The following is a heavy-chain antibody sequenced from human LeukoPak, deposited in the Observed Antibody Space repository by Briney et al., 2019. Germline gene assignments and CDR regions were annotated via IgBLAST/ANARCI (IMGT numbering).Heavy chain of an antibody. V-gene: IGHV3-23*01. Sequence: GGSLRLSCAASGFTFSSYAMSWVRQAPGKGLEWVSAISGSGGSTYYADSVKGRFTISRDNSKNTLYLQMNSLRAEDTAVYYCANQAYDILTGYYTGYFDYWGQGTLVTVSS. CDR3: ANQAYDILTGYYTGYFDY. CDR2: ISGSGGST. J-gene: IGHJ4*02. CDR1: GFTFSSYA. D-gene: IGHD3-9*01.